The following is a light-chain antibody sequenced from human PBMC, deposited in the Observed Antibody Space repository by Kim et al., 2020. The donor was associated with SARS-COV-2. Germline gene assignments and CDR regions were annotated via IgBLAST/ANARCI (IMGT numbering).Light chain of an antibody. CDR2: DVY. Sequence: GQSITISCTGTSSDVGGYKYVSWYQQHPGKVPKLVIYDVYNRPSGLSNRFSGSKSGNTAFLTISGLQAEDEADYYCSSYRRSTTLVFGTGTKVTVL. J-gene: IGLJ1*01. CDR3: SSYRRSTTLV. CDR1: SSDVGGYKY. V-gene: IGLV2-14*03.